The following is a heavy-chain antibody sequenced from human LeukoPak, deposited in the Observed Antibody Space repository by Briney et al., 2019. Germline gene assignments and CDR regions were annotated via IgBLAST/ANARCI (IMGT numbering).Heavy chain of an antibody. CDR3: VISNAGRHMVPSGAY. CDR2: IKEDGSSK. V-gene: IGHV3-7*01. CDR1: GFTFSNYY. J-gene: IGHJ4*02. D-gene: IGHD4/OR15-4a*01. Sequence: GGSLRLSCAASGFTFSNYYMSWVRQAPGKGLAWVAIIKEDGSSKDYVDSVKGRFTVSRDNAKNSLYLQLDSLRAEDTAVYYCVISNAGRHMVPSGAYWGPGTLVTVSS.